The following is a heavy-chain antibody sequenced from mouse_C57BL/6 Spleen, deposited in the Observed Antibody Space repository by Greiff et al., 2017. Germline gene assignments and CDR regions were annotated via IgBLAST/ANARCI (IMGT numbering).Heavy chain of an antibody. D-gene: IGHD2-1*01. CDR2: IDPSDSET. CDR1: GYTFTSYW. J-gene: IGHJ4*01. CDR3: ARWGLYGNYYYAMDY. Sequence: QVHVKQPGAELVRPGSSVKLSCKASGYTFTSYWMHWVKQRPIQGLEWIGNIDPSDSETHYNQKFKDKATLTVDKSSSTAYMQLSSLTSEDSAVYYCARWGLYGNYYYAMDYWGQGTSVTVSS. V-gene: IGHV1-52*01.